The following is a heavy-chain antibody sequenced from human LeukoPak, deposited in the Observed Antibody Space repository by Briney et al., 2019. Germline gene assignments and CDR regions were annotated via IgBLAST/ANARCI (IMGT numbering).Heavy chain of an antibody. Sequence: SETLSLTCTVSGGSISSGGYYWRWIRQPPGKGLEWIGYIYHSGSTYYNPSLKSRVTISVDRSKNQFSLKLSSVTAADTAVYYCARHLRSSNYFDYWGQGTLVTVSS. J-gene: IGHJ4*02. CDR1: GGSISSGGYY. CDR2: IYHSGST. V-gene: IGHV4-30-2*01. D-gene: IGHD6-19*01. CDR3: ARHLRSSNYFDY.